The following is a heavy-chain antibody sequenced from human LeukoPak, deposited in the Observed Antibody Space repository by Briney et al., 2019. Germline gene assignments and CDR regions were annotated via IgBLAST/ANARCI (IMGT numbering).Heavy chain of an antibody. Sequence: ASVKVSCRASGYTFTSHYMHWMRQAPGQGLEWMGIINPSAGSTSYPQKFQGRVTMTRDTSTSIVYMELSSLRSEDTAVYSCAALGASGFVGNVWSGPLDFWGQGTLVTVSS. CDR1: GYTFTSHY. CDR3: AALGASGFVGNVWSGPLDF. J-gene: IGHJ4*02. CDR2: INPSAGST. D-gene: IGHD3-3*01. V-gene: IGHV1-46*01.